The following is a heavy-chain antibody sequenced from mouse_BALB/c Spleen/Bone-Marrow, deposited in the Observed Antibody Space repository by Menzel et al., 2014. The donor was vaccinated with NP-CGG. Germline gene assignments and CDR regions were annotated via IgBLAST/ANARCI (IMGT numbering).Heavy chain of an antibody. CDR3: ASYRYGWYFDV. CDR2: IDPANGNT. CDR1: GFNIKDTY. Sequence: VQLQQPGAGLVKPGASVKLSCTASGFNIKDTYMHWVKPRPEQGLEWIGRIDPANGNTKYDPKFQGKATITADTSSNTAYLQLSSLTSEDTAVYYCASYRYGWYFDVWGAGTTVTVSS. D-gene: IGHD2-14*01. V-gene: IGHV14-3*02. J-gene: IGHJ1*01.